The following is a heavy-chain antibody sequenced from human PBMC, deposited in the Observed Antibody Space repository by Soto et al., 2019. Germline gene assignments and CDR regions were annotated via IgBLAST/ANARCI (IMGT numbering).Heavy chain of an antibody. V-gene: IGHV3-23*01. CDR2: ISSGGGDT. Sequence: GGSLRLSCAASGFSFSNYAMTWVRQAPGKGLEWVSTISSGGGDTYHADAVKGRFTISRDNSKSTPYLQMSSLRTDDTAVYFCARADVAAYYFYGMDVWGQGTTVTVSS. CDR3: ARADVAAYYFYGMDV. CDR1: GFSFSNYA. J-gene: IGHJ6*02. D-gene: IGHD5-12*01.